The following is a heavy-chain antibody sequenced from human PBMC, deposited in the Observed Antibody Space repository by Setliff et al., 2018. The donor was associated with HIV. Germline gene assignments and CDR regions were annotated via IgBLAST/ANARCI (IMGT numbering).Heavy chain of an antibody. CDR1: GFTFSGSA. J-gene: IGHJ3*01. D-gene: IGHD2-21*02. Sequence: PGGSLRLSCAASGFTFSGSAMHWVRQAPGKGLEWVSVIYAGGSTYYADSVKGRFTISRDNSKNTLYLQMNSLRAEDTAVYYCARGQFRLRPDSLDLWGRGTLVTVSS. CDR3: ARGQFRLRPDSLDL. CDR2: IYAGGST. V-gene: IGHV3-53*05.